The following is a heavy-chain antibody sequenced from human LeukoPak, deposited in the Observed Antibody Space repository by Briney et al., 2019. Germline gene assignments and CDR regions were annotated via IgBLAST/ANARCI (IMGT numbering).Heavy chain of an antibody. J-gene: IGHJ4*02. CDR2: ISAGGGGT. Sequence: TGGSLRLSCAASGFTFNNYGMSWVRQAPGKGLEWVSAISAGGGGTYYADSVKGRFTISRDNSKNTVYLQINSLRAEDTAVFYCAKGKLAVTFFDSWGQGTLVTVSS. CDR3: AKGKLAVTFFDS. CDR1: GFTFNNYG. D-gene: IGHD2-21*02. V-gene: IGHV3-23*01.